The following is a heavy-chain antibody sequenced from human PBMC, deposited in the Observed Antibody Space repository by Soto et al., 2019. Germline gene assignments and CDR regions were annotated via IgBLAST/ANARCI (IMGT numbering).Heavy chain of an antibody. CDR3: ASCGGGSGYFEQRAFDY. Sequence: QVQLVQSGAEVKKPGSSVKVSCKASGGTFSSYAISWVRQAPGQGLEWMGGIIPIFGTANYAQKLQGRVTITADESTSTADMELSSLRPEDTVVYYCASCGGGSGYFEQRAFDYWGQGTLVTVSS. V-gene: IGHV1-69*01. CDR1: GGTFSSYA. CDR2: IIPIFGTA. D-gene: IGHD3-9*01. J-gene: IGHJ4*02.